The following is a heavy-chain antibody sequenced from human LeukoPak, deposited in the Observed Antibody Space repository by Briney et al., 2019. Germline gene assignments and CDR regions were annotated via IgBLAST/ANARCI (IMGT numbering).Heavy chain of an antibody. V-gene: IGHV3-48*03. CDR3: AFSLGDILTGYRED. CDR1: GFTFSSYE. Sequence: GGSLRLSSAASGFTFSSYEMNWVRQAPGKGLEWVSYISSSGSTTYYADSVKGRFTISRDNSKNTLYLQMNSLRAEDTAVYYCAFSLGDILTGYREDWGQGTLVTVSS. CDR2: ISSSGSTT. D-gene: IGHD3-9*01. J-gene: IGHJ4*02.